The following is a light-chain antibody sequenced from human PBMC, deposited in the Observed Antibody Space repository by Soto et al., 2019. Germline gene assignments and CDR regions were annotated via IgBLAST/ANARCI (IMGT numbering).Light chain of an antibody. CDR1: QSIIPW. V-gene: IGKV1-5*03. CDR2: KAS. CDR3: QQYNTYPLT. Sequence: DIQMTQSPSTLSASVGDSVTITCRASQSIIPWLAWYQQKPGKAPTLLIYKASSLEGGVPSRFSGSGSGTDFNITISSLQPDDFATYYCQQYNTYPLTFGGGTTVEIK. J-gene: IGKJ4*01.